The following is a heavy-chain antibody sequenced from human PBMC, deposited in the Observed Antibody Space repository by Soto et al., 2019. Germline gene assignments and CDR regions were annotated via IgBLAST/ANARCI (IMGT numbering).Heavy chain of an antibody. CDR2: IHSDVNT. Sequence: EVQLVETGGGLIQPGGSLRLSCAASGFNVSSNSMNWVRQAPGKGLEWLSLIHSDVNTKYADSVKGRFTISRDSSENKFYLQMNSLRAEDTAVYYCARHAWLESWGQGTLVTVSS. CDR3: ARHAWLES. CDR1: GFNVSSNS. V-gene: IGHV3-53*02. J-gene: IGHJ5*01.